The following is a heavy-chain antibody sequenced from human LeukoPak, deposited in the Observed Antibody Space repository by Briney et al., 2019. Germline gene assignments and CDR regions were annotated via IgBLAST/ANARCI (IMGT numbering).Heavy chain of an antibody. D-gene: IGHD3-10*01. Sequence: SETLSLTCTVSGGSISSYYWSWIRQPPGKGLEWIGYIYYSGSTNYNPSLKSRVTISVDTSKNQFSLKLSSVTAADTAVYYCARDRRITMVRGVISGMDVWGQGTTVTVSS. CDR2: IYYSGST. J-gene: IGHJ6*02. CDR1: GGSISSYY. V-gene: IGHV4-59*01. CDR3: ARDRRITMVRGVISGMDV.